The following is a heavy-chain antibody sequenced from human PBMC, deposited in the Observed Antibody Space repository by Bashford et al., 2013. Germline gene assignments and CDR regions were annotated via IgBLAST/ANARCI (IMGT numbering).Heavy chain of an antibody. Sequence: GGSLRLSCAASGFTFSDYNMHWVRQDPVKGLEWLTVIWYDGFNRYYSDSVKGRFTISRDNSKNMLYLQMNSLRADDTAIYYCARDIRDYGHFDFWGQGTQVTVSS. V-gene: IGHV3-33*01. J-gene: IGHJ4*02. D-gene: IGHD4-17*01. CDR2: IWYDGFNR. CDR3: ARDIRDYGHFDF. CDR1: GFTFSDYN.